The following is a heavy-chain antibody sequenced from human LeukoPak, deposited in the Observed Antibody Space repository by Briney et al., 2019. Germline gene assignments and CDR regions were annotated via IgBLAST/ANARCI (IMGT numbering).Heavy chain of an antibody. D-gene: IGHD2-8*01. CDR2: INSADNVE. V-gene: IGHV3-48*03. CDR1: GFSLRSSE. CDR3: ARDTVNGPFVISLDL. J-gene: IGHJ5*02. Sequence: PGGSLRLSYAASGFSLRSSEMNWVRQAPGKGPEWVAHINSADNVEYYTDSVRGRFTMSRDNAKDLLYLHLNSLRDEDTAVYYCARDTVNGPFVISLDLWGQGVLVTVSS.